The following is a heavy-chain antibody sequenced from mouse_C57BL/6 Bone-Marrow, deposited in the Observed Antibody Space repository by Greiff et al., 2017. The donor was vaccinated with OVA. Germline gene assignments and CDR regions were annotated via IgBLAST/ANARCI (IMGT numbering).Heavy chain of an antibody. V-gene: IGHV1-81*01. Sequence: VQLQQSGAELARPGASVKLSCKASGYTFTSYGISWVKQRTGQGLEWIGEIYPRSGNTYYNEKFKGKATLTADKSSSTAYMELRSLTSEDSAVSFCARHPYYYGSSLYAMDYWGQGTSVTVSS. CDR2: IYPRSGNT. CDR1: GYTFTSYG. J-gene: IGHJ4*01. D-gene: IGHD1-1*01. CDR3: ARHPYYYGSSLYAMDY.